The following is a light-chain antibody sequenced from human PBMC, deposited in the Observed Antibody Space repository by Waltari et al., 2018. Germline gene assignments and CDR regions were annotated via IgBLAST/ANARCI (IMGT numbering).Light chain of an antibody. V-gene: IGKV2-28*01. CDR1: QSVLHSDGYHY. Sequence: IVMTQSPLFLPVTPGEPASISCRSSQSVLHSDGYHYLDWYLHKPGQSPLLLIYLGSHPAYGVPDRFSGSRSGTDSTLLSRRVEAEDSGVYDCMTELQVLCPLGPAPTVAI. CDR3: MTELQVLCP. J-gene: IGKJ3*01. CDR2: LGS.